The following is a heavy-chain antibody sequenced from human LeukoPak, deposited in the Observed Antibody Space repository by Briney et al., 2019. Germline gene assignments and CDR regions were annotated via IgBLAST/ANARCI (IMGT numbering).Heavy chain of an antibody. CDR3: AKDLWSCVQALRFLEWSPHAFDI. J-gene: IGHJ3*02. Sequence: GGSLRLSCAASGFTFSSYEMNWVRQAPGKGLECVSAISASGGTTYYADSVRGRSIISRDNSKNTLYLQVNSLRAEDTAVYYCAKDLWSCVQALRFLEWSPHAFDIWGQGTMVTVSS. CDR1: GFTFSSYE. D-gene: IGHD3-3*01. V-gene: IGHV3-23*01. CDR2: ISASGGTT.